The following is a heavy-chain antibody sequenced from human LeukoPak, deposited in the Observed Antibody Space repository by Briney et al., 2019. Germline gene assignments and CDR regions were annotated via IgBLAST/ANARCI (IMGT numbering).Heavy chain of an antibody. CDR3: ARDRPKLGVY. Sequence: SETLSLTCTVSGGSISSSSYWDWIRQPPGMGLEWIGSIYYSGSTYYNPSLKSRVTISVDTSKNQFSLKLSSVTAADTAVYYCARDRPKLGVYWGQGTLVTVSS. CDR1: GGSISSSSY. CDR2: IYYSGST. J-gene: IGHJ4*02. V-gene: IGHV4-39*07. D-gene: IGHD3-16*01.